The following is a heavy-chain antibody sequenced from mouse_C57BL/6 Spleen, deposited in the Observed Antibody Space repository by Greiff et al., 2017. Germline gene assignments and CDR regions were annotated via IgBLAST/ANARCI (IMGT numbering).Heavy chain of an antibody. CDR1: GYSFTGYF. V-gene: IGHV1-20*01. J-gene: IGHJ3*01. CDR2: INPYNGDT. D-gene: IGHD2-2*01. Sequence: EVKLQESGPELVKPGDSVKISCKASGYSFTGYFMNWVMQSHGKSLEWIGRINPYNGDTFYNQKFKGKATLTVDKSSSTAHMELRSLTSEDSAVYYCARPIYYGYDAWFAYWGQGTLVTVSA. CDR3: ARPIYYGYDAWFAY.